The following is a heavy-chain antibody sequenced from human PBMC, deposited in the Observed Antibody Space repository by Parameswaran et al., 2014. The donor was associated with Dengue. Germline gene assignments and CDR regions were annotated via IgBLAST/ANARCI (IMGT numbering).Heavy chain of an antibody. CDR1: GFTFDDYA. Sequence: SLKISCAASGFTFDDYAMHWVRQAPGKGLEWVSGISWNSGSIGYADSVKGRFTISRDNAKNSLYLQMNSLRAEDTALYYCAKDMVTMVRGVMDVWGQGTTVTVSS. J-gene: IGHJ6*02. V-gene: IGHV3-9*01. D-gene: IGHD3-10*01. CDR3: AKDMVTMVRGVMDV. CDR2: ISWNSGSI.